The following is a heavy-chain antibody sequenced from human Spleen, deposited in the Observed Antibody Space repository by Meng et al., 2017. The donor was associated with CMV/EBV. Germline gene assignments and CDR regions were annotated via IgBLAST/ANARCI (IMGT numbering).Heavy chain of an antibody. CDR3: AKGIAAVGWNYFDL. D-gene: IGHD6-13*01. J-gene: IGHJ4*02. Sequence: GGSLRLSCAASGFTFSNYAMTWVRLAPGKGLEWVANIVGSGESTYYAVSVKGRFIVSRDSSKNTLYLQMNSLRPEDTAVYYCAKGIAAVGWNYFDLWGQGALVTVSS. CDR1: GFTFSNYA. CDR2: IVGSGEST. V-gene: IGHV3-23*01.